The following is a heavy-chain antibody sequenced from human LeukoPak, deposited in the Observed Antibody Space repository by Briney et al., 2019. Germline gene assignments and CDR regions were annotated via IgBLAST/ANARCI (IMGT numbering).Heavy chain of an antibody. CDR3: AKDRSGNWNQGENWFDP. D-gene: IGHD1-1*01. V-gene: IGHV3-23*01. CDR1: GFTFNNYA. Sequence: AGGSLRLSCAASGFTFNNYAMSWVRQAPGKGLEWVSGISGSGGSTYYADSVKGRFTISRDNSKNTLYLQMNSLRAEDTAVYYCAKDRSGNWNQGENWFDPWGQGTLVTVSS. J-gene: IGHJ5*02. CDR2: ISGSGGST.